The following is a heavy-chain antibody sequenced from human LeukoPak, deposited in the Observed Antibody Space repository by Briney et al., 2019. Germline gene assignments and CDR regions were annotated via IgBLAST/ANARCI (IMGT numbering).Heavy chain of an antibody. Sequence: SETLSLTCTVSGGSISSSSYYWGWIRQPPGKGLEWIGSIHYSGSTNYNPSLKSRVTISVDTSKNQFSLKLSSVTAADTAVYYCASSEGYSYGSWAFDIWGQGTMVTVSS. CDR1: GGSISSSSYY. J-gene: IGHJ3*02. CDR3: ASSEGYSYGSWAFDI. D-gene: IGHD5-18*01. V-gene: IGHV4-39*07. CDR2: IHYSGST.